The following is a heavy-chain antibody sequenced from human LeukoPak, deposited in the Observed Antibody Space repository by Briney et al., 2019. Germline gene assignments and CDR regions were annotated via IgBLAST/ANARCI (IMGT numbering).Heavy chain of an antibody. CDR3: AKGTLDIVVVPAAPKVYYFDY. J-gene: IGHJ4*02. Sequence: GGSLRLSCAASGFTFSSYAMSWVRQAPGKGLEWVSAISGSGGSTYYADSVKGRFTISRDNSKDTLYLQMNSLRAEDTAVYYCAKGTLDIVVVPAAPKVYYFDYWGQGTLVTVSS. CDR2: ISGSGGST. CDR1: GFTFSSYA. D-gene: IGHD2-2*01. V-gene: IGHV3-23*01.